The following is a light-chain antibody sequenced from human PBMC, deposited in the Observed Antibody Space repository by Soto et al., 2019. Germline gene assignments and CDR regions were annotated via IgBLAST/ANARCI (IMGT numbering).Light chain of an antibody. Sequence: DIQMTQSPSSLSASVGDRVIISCRASQGISNYLAWYQQKPGKVPEVLIYAASTLQSGVPSRFSGSGSGTDFTLTISSLQPEDVATYHCQKYNSAPFTFGGGTKVQIK. CDR3: QKYNSAPFT. CDR1: QGISNY. CDR2: AAS. J-gene: IGKJ4*01. V-gene: IGKV1-27*01.